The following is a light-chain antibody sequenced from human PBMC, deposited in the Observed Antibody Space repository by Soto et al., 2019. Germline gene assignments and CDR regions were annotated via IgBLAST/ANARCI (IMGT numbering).Light chain of an antibody. V-gene: IGLV7-46*01. J-gene: IGLJ2*01. Sequence: QAVVTQEPSLTVSPGGTVTLTCGSSTGAVTSGHYPYWFQQKPGQAPKTLIYDTTNKHSWTPARFSGSLLGGEAALTLSGAQPEDEAVYYCLLSYSRTRVFGGGTKVTVL. CDR3: LLSYSRTRV. CDR2: DTT. CDR1: TGAVTSGHY.